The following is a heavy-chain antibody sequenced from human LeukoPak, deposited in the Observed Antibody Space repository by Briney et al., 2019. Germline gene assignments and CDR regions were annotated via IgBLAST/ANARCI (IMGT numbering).Heavy chain of an antibody. CDR1: GGSISSYY. J-gene: IGHJ4*02. CDR3: ARHRQDFTFSGSPSHYFDY. V-gene: IGHV4-59*08. D-gene: IGHD1-26*01. Sequence: PSETLSLTCTVSGGSISSYYWSWIRQPPWKGLEWIVYIYYSGSTNYNPSLKSRVTISVDTSKNQFSLKLSSVTAADTAVYYCARHRQDFTFSGSPSHYFDYWGQGTLATVSS. CDR2: IYYSGST.